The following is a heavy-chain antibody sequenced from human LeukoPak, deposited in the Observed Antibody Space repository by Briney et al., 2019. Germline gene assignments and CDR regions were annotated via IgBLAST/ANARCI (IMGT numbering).Heavy chain of an antibody. V-gene: IGHV3-30*03. D-gene: IGHD5-18*01. CDR1: GFTISSYG. J-gene: IGHJ1*01. CDR3: ARAGYSMDTEYFQH. Sequence: PGGSLRLSCAASGFTISSYGMHWVRQAPGKGLEWVAVISYDGSNKYYADSVKGRFTIFRDNSRNTLYLQMNSLRAEDTAVYYCARAGYSMDTEYFQHWGQGTLVTVSS. CDR2: ISYDGSNK.